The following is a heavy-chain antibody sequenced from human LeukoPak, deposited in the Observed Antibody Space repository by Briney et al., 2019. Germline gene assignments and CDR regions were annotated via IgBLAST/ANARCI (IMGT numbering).Heavy chain of an antibody. Sequence: GGSLRLSCSTSGFTFNSYAMGWVRQAPGKGLEWVSSIDYSGGAAYSADSVKGRFTISRDNSKNTLYLQMNSLRVEDTALYSCAKISTVSSNFDYWGQGTLVTVSS. J-gene: IGHJ4*02. CDR3: AKISTVSSNFDY. D-gene: IGHD4-17*01. CDR2: IDYSGGAA. V-gene: IGHV3-23*01. CDR1: GFTFNSYA.